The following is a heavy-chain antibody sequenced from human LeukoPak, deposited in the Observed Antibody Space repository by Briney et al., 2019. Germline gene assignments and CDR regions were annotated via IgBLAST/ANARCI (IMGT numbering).Heavy chain of an antibody. V-gene: IGHV4-31*03. Sequence: SQTLSLTCTVSGGSISSGGYYWSWIRQHPGKGLEWIGYIYYSGSAYYNPSLKSRVTISVGTSKNQFSLKLSSVTAADTAVYYCARLVSAATGSWFDPWGQGTLVTVSS. CDR3: ARLVSAATGSWFDP. D-gene: IGHD2-15*01. J-gene: IGHJ5*02. CDR1: GGSISSGGYY. CDR2: IYYSGSA.